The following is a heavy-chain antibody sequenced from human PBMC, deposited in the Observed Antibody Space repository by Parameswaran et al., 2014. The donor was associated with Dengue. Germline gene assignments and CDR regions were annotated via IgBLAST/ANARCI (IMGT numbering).Heavy chain of an antibody. V-gene: IGHV1-46*03. CDR2: INPSGGST. CDR3: ASPHMNYYDSSGLDY. Sequence: WVRQAPGQGLEWMGIINPSGGSTSYAQKFQGRVTMTRDTSTSTVYMELSSLRSEDTAVYYCASPHMNYYDSSGLDYWGQGTLVTVSS. J-gene: IGHJ4*02. D-gene: IGHD3-22*01.